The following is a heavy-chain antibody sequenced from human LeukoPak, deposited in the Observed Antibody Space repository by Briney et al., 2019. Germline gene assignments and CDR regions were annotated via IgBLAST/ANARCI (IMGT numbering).Heavy chain of an antibody. Sequence: GGSLRLSCAASRFTFSSYAMSWVRQAPGKGLEWVSVIYSGGSTYYADSVKGRFTISRDNSKNTLYLQMNSLRAEDTAVYYCARVSAAGSFDPWGQGTLVTVSS. CDR2: IYSGGST. CDR3: ARVSAAGSFDP. V-gene: IGHV3-66*01. J-gene: IGHJ5*02. D-gene: IGHD6-13*01. CDR1: RFTFSSYA.